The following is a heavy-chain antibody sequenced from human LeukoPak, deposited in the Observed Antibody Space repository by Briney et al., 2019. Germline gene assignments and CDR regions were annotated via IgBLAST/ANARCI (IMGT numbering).Heavy chain of an antibody. Sequence: GASVKVSCKASGYTFTNYYIHWVREAPGQGLEWMGIINPSSGSTSYAQKFQDRVTVTRDTSTSTLYLELSSLWSEDTAVYYCARGGSGSHYSPLDYWGQGTLVTVSS. J-gene: IGHJ4*02. CDR2: INPSSGST. V-gene: IGHV1-46*01. CDR3: ARGGSGSHYSPLDY. D-gene: IGHD3-10*01. CDR1: GYTFTNYY.